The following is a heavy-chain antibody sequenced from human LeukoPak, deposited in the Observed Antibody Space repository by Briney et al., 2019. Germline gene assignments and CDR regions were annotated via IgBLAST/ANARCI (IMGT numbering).Heavy chain of an antibody. J-gene: IGHJ4*02. CDR2: IDTEGRRT. V-gene: IGHV3-74*01. CDR1: GFRFKSW. D-gene: IGHD2-21*02. CDR3: ARIGGDRHPIEY. Sequence: GGSLRLSCAASGFRFKSWMNWVRQAPGKGLIWVSYIDTEGRRTNYADSVKGRFTISRDNGRNRLYLQMNSLRVEDTGAYYCARIGGDRHPIEYWGQGTLVTVSS.